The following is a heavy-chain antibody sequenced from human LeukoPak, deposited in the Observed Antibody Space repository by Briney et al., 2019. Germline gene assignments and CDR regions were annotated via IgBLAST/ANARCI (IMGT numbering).Heavy chain of an antibody. Sequence: GGSLRLSCTASGSTSGDDASNWFRQAPGKGLEWVGFIRSKTYGGTAEYAASVKGRFTISRDDSKSIAYLQMNSLKTEDTAVYYCTRDRVGLWWFNWGQGTLVTVSS. D-gene: IGHD2-21*01. CDR3: TRDRVGLWWFN. CDR2: IRSKTYGGTA. CDR1: GSTSGDDA. J-gene: IGHJ4*02. V-gene: IGHV3-49*03.